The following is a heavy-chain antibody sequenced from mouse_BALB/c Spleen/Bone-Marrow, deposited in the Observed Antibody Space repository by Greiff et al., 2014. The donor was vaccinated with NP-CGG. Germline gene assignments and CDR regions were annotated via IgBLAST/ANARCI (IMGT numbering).Heavy chain of an antibody. CDR3: ARQNDGYLYYARDY. D-gene: IGHD2-3*01. Sequence: DVKLVESXPDLVKPSQSLSLTCTVTGYSITSGYSWHWIRQFPGNELEWMGYIHYSGTTNYNPSLKSRISITRDTSKNQFFLQLNSVTSDDTATYYCARQNDGYLYYARDYWGQGTSVTVSS. CDR2: IHYSGTT. V-gene: IGHV3-1*02. J-gene: IGHJ4*01. CDR1: GYSITSGYS.